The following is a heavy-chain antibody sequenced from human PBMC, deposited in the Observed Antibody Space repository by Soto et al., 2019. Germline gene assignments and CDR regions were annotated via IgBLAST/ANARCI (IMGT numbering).Heavy chain of an antibody. CDR3: ARSSVYYGDY. D-gene: IGHD3-3*01. V-gene: IGHV4-59*01. CDR2: IYYSGST. J-gene: IGHJ4*02. Sequence: PSETLSLTCTVSGGSISSYYWSWIRQPPGKGLEWIGYIYYSGSTNYNPSLKSRVTISVDTSKNQFSLKLSSVTAADTAVYYWARSSVYYGDYWGQGALVTVSS. CDR1: GGSISSYY.